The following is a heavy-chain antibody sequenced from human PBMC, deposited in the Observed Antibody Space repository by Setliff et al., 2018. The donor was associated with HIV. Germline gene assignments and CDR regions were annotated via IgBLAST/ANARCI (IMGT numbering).Heavy chain of an antibody. V-gene: IGHV5-51*01. Sequence: GESLKISCKASGYSFSTFWIAWARQMPGKGLEWMGIIYPGDSDTRYSPSFQNQITISADKSIATAYLQLNNLKASDTATYYCARRDGRSMNAFQIWGPGTMVTVSS. J-gene: IGHJ3*01. D-gene: IGHD2-21*01. CDR2: IYPGDSDT. CDR3: ARRDGRSMNAFQI. CDR1: GYSFSTFW.